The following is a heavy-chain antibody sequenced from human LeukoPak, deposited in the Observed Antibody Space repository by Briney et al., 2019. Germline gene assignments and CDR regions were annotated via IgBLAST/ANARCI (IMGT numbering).Heavy chain of an antibody. CDR1: GFTFSSYE. J-gene: IGHJ6*02. D-gene: IGHD3-22*01. V-gene: IGHV3-53*01. CDR3: ARDTYYYDSSGYYYEPDYYYYYGMDV. Sequence: GGSLRLSCAASGFTFSSYEMNWVRQAPGKGLEWVSVIYSGGSTYYADSVKGRFTISRDNSKNTLYLQMNSLRAEDTAVYYCARDTYYYDSSGYYYEPDYYYYYGMDVWGQGTTVTVSS. CDR2: IYSGGST.